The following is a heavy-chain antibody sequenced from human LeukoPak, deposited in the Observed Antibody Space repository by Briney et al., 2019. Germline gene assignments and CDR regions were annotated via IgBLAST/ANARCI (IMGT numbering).Heavy chain of an antibody. J-gene: IGHJ4*02. CDR2: IYTSGST. D-gene: IGHD3-22*01. CDR1: GGSISSGSYY. V-gene: IGHV4-61*02. CDR3: ARAGSYYDSSGYEFDY. Sequence: SETLSLTCTVSGGSISSGSYYWSWIRQPAGKGLEWIGRIYTSGSTNYNPSLKSRVTISVDTSKNQFSLKLSSVTAADTAVYYCARAGSYYDSSGYEFDYWGQGTLVTVSS.